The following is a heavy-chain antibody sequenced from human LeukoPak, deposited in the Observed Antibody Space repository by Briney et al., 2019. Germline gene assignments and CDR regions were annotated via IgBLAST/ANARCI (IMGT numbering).Heavy chain of an antibody. J-gene: IGHJ5*02. CDR1: GGSISSSNW. V-gene: IGHV4-4*02. Sequence: SETLSLTCAVSGGSISSSNWWSWVRQPPGKGLEWIGQVYHSGSTNYNPSLKSRVTISVDKSKNQFSLKLRSVTAADTAVYYCARPLSLGYCSGGSCYGRGAWFDRWGQGTLVTVSS. CDR2: VYHSGST. CDR3: ARPLSLGYCSGGSCYGRGAWFDR. D-gene: IGHD2-15*01.